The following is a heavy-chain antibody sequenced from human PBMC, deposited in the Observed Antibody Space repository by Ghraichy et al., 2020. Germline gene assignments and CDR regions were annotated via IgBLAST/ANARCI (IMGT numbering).Heavy chain of an antibody. J-gene: IGHJ6*02. CDR1: GASMNSHY. Sequence: ESLNISCTVSGASMNSHYWSWIRQPPGKGLEWIGYIDYSGNTDYSPSLKSRVIVSVDASKRQLSLKLSSVTAADTAVYYCARSLGAVAATPYYYYALDFWGQGTSVTVSS. CDR2: IDYSGNT. CDR3: ARSLGAVAATPYYYYALDF. V-gene: IGHV4-59*11. D-gene: IGHD6-19*01.